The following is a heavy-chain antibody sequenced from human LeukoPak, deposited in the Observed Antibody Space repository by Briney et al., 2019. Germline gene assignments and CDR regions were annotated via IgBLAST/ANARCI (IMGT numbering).Heavy chain of an antibody. V-gene: IGHV4-59*11. D-gene: IGHD3-16*01. CDR2: MLVSVTY. CDR1: GGTFTSHY. Sequence: ETLSLTCIVSGGTFTSHYWGWIRQSPGKGLEWIADMLVSVTYEDTPSVKRRLTLSAYTTKNHFTLRLRYVTAADTDDYYCASSKRGNPFGDFDFWGQGTLVTVSS. J-gene: IGHJ4*02. CDR3: ASSKRGNPFGDFDF.